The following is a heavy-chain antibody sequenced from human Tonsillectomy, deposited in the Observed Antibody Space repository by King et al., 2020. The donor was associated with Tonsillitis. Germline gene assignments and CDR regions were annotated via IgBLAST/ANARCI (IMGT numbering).Heavy chain of an antibody. CDR2: ISSSGSTI. J-gene: IGHJ3*02. Sequence: VQLVESGGGLVQPGGSLRLSCAASGFTFSSYEMNWVRQAPGKGLEWVSYISSSGSTIYYADSVKGRFTISRDNAKNSLYLQMNSLRAEDTAVYYCASQALLRIVGATNAFDIWGQGTMVTVSS. V-gene: IGHV3-48*03. CDR3: ASQALLRIVGATNAFDI. CDR1: GFTFSSYE. D-gene: IGHD1-26*01.